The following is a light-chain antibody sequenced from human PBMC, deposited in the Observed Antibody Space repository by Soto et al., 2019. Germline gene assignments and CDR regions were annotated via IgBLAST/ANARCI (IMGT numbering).Light chain of an antibody. J-gene: IGLJ2*01. V-gene: IGLV4-60*03. CDR2: LEISGNY. CDR1: SGHWNYV. CDR3: ETWATNTVI. Sequence: QSVLTQSSSASASPGSSVKLTCTLSSGHWNYVIAWHQQRPGKAPRYLMKLEISGNYNKGSGLPDRFSGSSSGPDRYLTISNLQSEDEADYYCETWATNTVIFGGGTQLTVL.